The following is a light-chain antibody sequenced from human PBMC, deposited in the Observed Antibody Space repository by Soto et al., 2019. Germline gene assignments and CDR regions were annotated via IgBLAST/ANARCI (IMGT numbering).Light chain of an antibody. CDR3: SSYTSSSTTVV. CDR1: SSDVGGYNY. J-gene: IGLJ2*01. Sequence: QSALTQPASVSGSPGQSITISCTGTSSDVGGYNYVSWYQQPPGKAPKLMIYDVSNRPSAVSNLFSGSKSGNTDSLTISGLQAEDEADCYCSSYTSSSTTVVFGGETKLTV. V-gene: IGLV2-14*01. CDR2: DVS.